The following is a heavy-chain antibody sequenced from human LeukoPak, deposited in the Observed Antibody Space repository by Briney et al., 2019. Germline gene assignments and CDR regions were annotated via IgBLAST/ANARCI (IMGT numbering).Heavy chain of an antibody. D-gene: IGHD4-23*01. J-gene: IGHJ1*01. V-gene: IGHV1-69*05. CDR1: GGIYRITS. Sequence: SVKVSCKISGGIYRITSITWVRQAPGQGLEWMGGIIPMSDTANYAQNFQGRVTITKDESTSTAYMELSSLIPDDTALYYCATYGGNTAEYLQHWGQGTLVTVSS. CDR3: ATYGGNTAEYLQH. CDR2: IIPMSDTA.